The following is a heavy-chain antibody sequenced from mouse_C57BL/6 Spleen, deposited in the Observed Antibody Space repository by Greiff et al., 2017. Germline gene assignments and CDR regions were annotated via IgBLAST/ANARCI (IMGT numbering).Heavy chain of an antibody. D-gene: IGHD1-1*01. J-gene: IGHJ3*01. CDR2: ISDGGSYT. Sequence: EVHLVESGGGLVKPGGSLKLSCAASGFTFSSYAMSWVRQTPEKRLAWVATISDGGSYTYYPDNVKGRFTISRDNAKNNLYLQMSHLKSEDTAMYYCARHYGSSSWFAYWGQGTLVTVSA. V-gene: IGHV5-4*01. CDR3: ARHYGSSSWFAY. CDR1: GFTFSSYA.